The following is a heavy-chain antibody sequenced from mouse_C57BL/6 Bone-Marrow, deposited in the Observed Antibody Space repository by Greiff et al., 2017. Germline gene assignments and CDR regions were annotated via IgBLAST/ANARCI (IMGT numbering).Heavy chain of an antibody. Sequence: EVMLVASGGGLVQPGGSLSLSCAASGFTFTDYYMSWVRQPPGKALEWLGFIRNKANGYTTESSASVKGRFTISRDNSQSILYLQMNARRAEDSATYYCERYGYYALLAMDYWGQGTSVTVSS. V-gene: IGHV7-3*01. J-gene: IGHJ4*01. D-gene: IGHD1-1*01. CDR1: GFTFTDYY. CDR2: IRNKANGYTT. CDR3: ERYGYYALLAMDY.